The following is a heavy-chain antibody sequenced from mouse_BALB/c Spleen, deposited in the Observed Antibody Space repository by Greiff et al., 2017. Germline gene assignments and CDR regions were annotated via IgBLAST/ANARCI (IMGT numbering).Heavy chain of an antibody. CDR3: ATNRYDVEYFDV. V-gene: IGHV1-18*01. J-gene: IGHJ1*01. CDR2: INPYNGGT. D-gene: IGHD2-14*01. CDR1: GYTFTDYT. Sequence: VQLQQSGPELVKPWASVKISCKTSGYTFTDYTMHWVKQSHGKSLEWIGGINPYNGGTSYNQKFKGKATLTVDKSSSTAYMELRSLTSEDSAVYYCATNRYDVEYFDVWGAGTTVTVSS.